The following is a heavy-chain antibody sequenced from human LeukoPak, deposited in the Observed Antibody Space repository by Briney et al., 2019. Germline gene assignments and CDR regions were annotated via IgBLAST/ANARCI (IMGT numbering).Heavy chain of an antibody. CDR3: ARGLAATTTNWFDP. V-gene: IGHV1-2*02. D-gene: IGHD6-25*01. CDR2: INPNSGGT. Sequence: GPSVKVSCTASGYTFTVYYMHWVRQAPGQGLEWMGWINPNSGGTNYAQKFQGRVTMTRDTSISTAYMELSRLRSDDTAVYYCARGLAATTTNWFDPWGQGTLVTVSS. CDR1: GYTFTVYY. J-gene: IGHJ5*02.